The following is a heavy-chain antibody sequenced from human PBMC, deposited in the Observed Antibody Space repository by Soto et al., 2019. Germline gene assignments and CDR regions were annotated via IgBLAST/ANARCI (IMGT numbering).Heavy chain of an antibody. V-gene: IGHV4-34*01. J-gene: IGHJ4*02. CDR3: ARGGLFSSWYSLIDY. CDR1: GGSFSGYY. D-gene: IGHD6-13*01. CDR2: INHSGST. Sequence: SETLSLTCAVYGGSFSGYYWSWIRQPPGKGREWIGEINHSGSTNYNPSLKSRVTISVDTSKNQFSLKLSSVTAADTAVYYCARGGLFSSWYSLIDYWGQGTLVTVSS.